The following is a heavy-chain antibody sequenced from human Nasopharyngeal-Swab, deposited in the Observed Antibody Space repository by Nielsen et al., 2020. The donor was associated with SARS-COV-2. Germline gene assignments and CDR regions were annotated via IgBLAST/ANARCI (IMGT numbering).Heavy chain of an antibody. CDR1: EFTSSSYA. V-gene: IGHV3-30-3*01. D-gene: IGHD5-18*01. Sequence: GESLKSSCAASEFTSSSYAMHWVRQAPGKGLEWVAVISYDGSNKYYADSVKGRFTISRDNSKNTLYLQMNSLRAEDTAVYYCARDGDSYRSYYMDVWGKGTTVTVSS. CDR3: ARDGDSYRSYYMDV. J-gene: IGHJ6*03. CDR2: ISYDGSNK.